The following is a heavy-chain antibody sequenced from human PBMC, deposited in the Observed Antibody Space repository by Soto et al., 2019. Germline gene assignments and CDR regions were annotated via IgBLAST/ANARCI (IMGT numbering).Heavy chain of an antibody. CDR1: GGTFSSYA. D-gene: IGHD6-13*01. CDR2: IIPIFGTA. J-gene: IGHJ4*02. Sequence: SVKVSCKASGGTFSSYAISWLRQAPGQGLEWMGVIIPIFGTANYAQKFQGRVTITADESTSTAYMELSSLRYEDTAVYYCAGGNLDEAAGYYFEYWGQGTLVTVSS. V-gene: IGHV1-69*13. CDR3: AGGNLDEAAGYYFEY.